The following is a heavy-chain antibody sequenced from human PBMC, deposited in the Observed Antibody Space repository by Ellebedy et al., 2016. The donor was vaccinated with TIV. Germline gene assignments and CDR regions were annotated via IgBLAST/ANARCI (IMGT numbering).Heavy chain of an antibody. Sequence: PGGSLRLSCAASGFTFSSYGMHWVRQAPGKGLEWVAVISYDGSNKYYADSVKGRFTISRDNSKNTLYLQMNSLRAEDTAVYYCAREAIVVVIRNAFDIWGQGTMVTVSS. CDR1: GFTFSSYG. V-gene: IGHV3-30*03. CDR3: AREAIVVVIRNAFDI. D-gene: IGHD3-22*01. CDR2: ISYDGSNK. J-gene: IGHJ3*02.